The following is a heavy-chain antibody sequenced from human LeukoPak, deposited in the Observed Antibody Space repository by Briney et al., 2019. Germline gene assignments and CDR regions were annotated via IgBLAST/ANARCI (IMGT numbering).Heavy chain of an antibody. V-gene: IGHV3-7*01. D-gene: IGHD3-10*01. CDR2: INGDGSTK. Sequence: PGGSLRLSCAASGFAFTDSWMTWVRQAPGKGLEWVANINGDGSTKNYLGSVKGRFTISRDNAKNSLSLQMSSLRAEDTAVYYCARDRGWTTFDYWGLGTLVTVAS. CDR3: ARDRGWTTFDY. CDR1: GFAFTDSW. J-gene: IGHJ4*02.